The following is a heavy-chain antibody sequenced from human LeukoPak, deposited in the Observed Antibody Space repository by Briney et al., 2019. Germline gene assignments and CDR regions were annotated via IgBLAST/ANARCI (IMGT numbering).Heavy chain of an antibody. CDR1: GFTFSSYG. Sequence: GRSLRLSCAASGFTFSSYGMHWVRQAPGKGLEWVAVIWYDGSNKYYADSVKGRFTISRDNSKNTLYLQMNSLRAEDTAVHYCAKDFPPYYDILTGYYPGWFDPWGQGTLVTVSS. CDR2: IWYDGSNK. D-gene: IGHD3-9*01. CDR3: AKDFPPYYDILTGYYPGWFDP. J-gene: IGHJ5*02. V-gene: IGHV3-33*06.